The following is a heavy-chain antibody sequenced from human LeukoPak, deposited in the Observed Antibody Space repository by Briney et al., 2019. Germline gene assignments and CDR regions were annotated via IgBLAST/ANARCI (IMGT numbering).Heavy chain of an antibody. CDR2: IYYSGST. D-gene: IGHD1-1*01. CDR3: ARPVPSRLGWFDP. J-gene: IGHJ5*02. Sequence: SETLSLTCAVYGGSFSGSNWSWFRQPPGKGLEWIGTIYYSGSTYYNPSLKSRVTISVDTSKNQFSLKLTSVTAADTAVYYCARPVPSRLGWFDPWGQGTLVTVSS. V-gene: IGHV4-34*01. CDR1: GGSFSGSN.